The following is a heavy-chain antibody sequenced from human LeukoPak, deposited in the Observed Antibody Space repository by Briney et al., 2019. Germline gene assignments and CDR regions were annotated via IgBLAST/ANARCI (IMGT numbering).Heavy chain of an antibody. V-gene: IGHV1-2*02. J-gene: IGHJ4*02. CDR3: ARPDTAMVIDY. D-gene: IGHD5-18*01. CDR2: INPSSGGT. CDR1: GYTFTGYY. Sequence: ASVKVSCMASGYTFTGYYMHWVRQAPGQGLEWMGWINPSSGGTNYAQKFQGRVTMTRDTSISTAYMELSRLRSDDTAVYYCARPDTAMVIDYWGQGTLVTVSS.